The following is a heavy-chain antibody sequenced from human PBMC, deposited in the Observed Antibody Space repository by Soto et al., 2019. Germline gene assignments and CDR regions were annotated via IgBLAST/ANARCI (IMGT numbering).Heavy chain of an antibody. Sequence: SETLSLTCTVSGGSISSGGYYWSWISQHPGKGLEWIGYIYYSGTTYHNPSLKSRVTMSVDTSKNQFSFKLSSLTAADTAIYYCGRIYYSYDSSGYCDPWGQGTPVTSPQ. CDR1: GGSISSGGYY. J-gene: IGHJ5*02. V-gene: IGHV4-31*03. CDR2: IYYSGTT. D-gene: IGHD3-22*01. CDR3: GRIYYSYDSSGYCDP.